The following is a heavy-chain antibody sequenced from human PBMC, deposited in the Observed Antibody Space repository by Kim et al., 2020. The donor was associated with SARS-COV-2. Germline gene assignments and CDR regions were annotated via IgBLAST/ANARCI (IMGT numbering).Heavy chain of an antibody. J-gene: IGHJ6*02. D-gene: IGHD2-15*01. CDR1: GYTFTSYG. V-gene: IGHV1-18*01. CDR3: ARDEKLGVVAAISYYYYGMDV. Sequence: ASVKVSCKASGYTFTSYGISWVRQAPGQGLEWMGWISAYNGNTNYAQKLQGRVTMTTDTSTSTAYMELRSLRSDDTAVYYCARDEKLGVVAAISYYYYGMDVWGQGTTVTVSS. CDR2: ISAYNGNT.